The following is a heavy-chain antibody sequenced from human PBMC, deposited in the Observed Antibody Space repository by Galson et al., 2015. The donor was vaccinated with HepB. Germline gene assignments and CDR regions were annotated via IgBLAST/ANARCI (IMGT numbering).Heavy chain of an antibody. CDR3: ATERRHSSSRGDAFDI. D-gene: IGHD6-13*01. J-gene: IGHJ3*02. CDR2: FDPGDGET. Sequence: SVKVSCKVSGYTLTELSMHWVRQAPGKGLEWMGGFDPGDGETIYAQKFQGRVTMTEDTSTDTAYMELSSLRSEDTAVYYCATERRHSSSRGDAFDIWGQGTMVTVSS. CDR1: GYTLTELS. V-gene: IGHV1-24*01.